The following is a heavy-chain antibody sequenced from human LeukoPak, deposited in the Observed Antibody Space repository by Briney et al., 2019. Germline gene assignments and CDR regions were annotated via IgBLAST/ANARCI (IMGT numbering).Heavy chain of an antibody. D-gene: IGHD2-8*01. CDR2: IYPDDSDT. CDR1: GYSFASSW. CDR3: ARRGHCTNGVCYSNYYYHMDV. J-gene: IGHJ6*03. V-gene: IGHV5-51*01. Sequence: GESLKISCKGSGYSFASSWIGWVRQMPGKGLEWMGIIYPDDSDTRYSPSFEGQITISVDKSISTAYLQWSSLKASDTAVYYCARRGHCTNGVCYSNYYYHMDVWGKGTTVTVSS.